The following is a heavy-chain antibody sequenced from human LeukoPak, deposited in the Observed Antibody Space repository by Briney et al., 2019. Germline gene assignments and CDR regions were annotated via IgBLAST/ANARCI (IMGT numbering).Heavy chain of an antibody. D-gene: IGHD6-25*01. CDR3: ARVERRPWSQFDY. V-gene: IGHV4-4*07. CDR2: FYYSGST. J-gene: IGHJ4*02. CDR1: GGSISSYY. Sequence: SETLSLTCTVSGGSISSYYWSWIRQPAGKGLERIGSFYYSGSTYYNPSLKSRVTISVDTSKNQFSLKLSSVTAADTAVYYCARVERRPWSQFDYWGQGTLVTVSS.